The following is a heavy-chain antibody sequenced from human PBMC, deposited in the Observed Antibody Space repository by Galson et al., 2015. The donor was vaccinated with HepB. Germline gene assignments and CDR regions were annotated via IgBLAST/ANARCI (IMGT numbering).Heavy chain of an antibody. V-gene: IGHV3-23*01. Sequence: SLRLSCAASGFTFSSYAMSWVRQAPGKGLEWVSAISGSGGSTYYADSVKGRFTISRDNSKNTLYLQMNSLRAEDTAVYYCAKVGYCSGGSCSRTPYNWFDPWGQGTLVTVSS. D-gene: IGHD2-15*01. CDR2: ISGSGGST. CDR1: GFTFSSYA. CDR3: AKVGYCSGGSCSRTPYNWFDP. J-gene: IGHJ5*02.